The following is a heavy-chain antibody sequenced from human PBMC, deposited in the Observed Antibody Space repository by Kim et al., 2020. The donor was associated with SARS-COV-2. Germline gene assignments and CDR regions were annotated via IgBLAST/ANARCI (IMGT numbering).Heavy chain of an antibody. Sequence: SETLSLTCTVSGGSISSSGYYWGWIRQPPGKGLEWIGTISYSGSTYYNPSLKSRVTISVDTSMNQFSLMLSSVTATDTSVYYCARQQLANWFDPWGQGTLVTVSS. D-gene: IGHD6-13*01. CDR1: GGSISSSGYY. J-gene: IGHJ5*02. V-gene: IGHV4-39*01. CDR2: ISYSGST. CDR3: ARQQLANWFDP.